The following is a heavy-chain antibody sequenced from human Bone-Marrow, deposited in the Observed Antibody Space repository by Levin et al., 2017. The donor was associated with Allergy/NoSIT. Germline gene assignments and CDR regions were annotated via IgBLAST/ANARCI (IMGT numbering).Heavy chain of an antibody. J-gene: IGHJ4*03. CDR2: ISSHSSTI. D-gene: IGHD5-18*01. V-gene: IGHV3-11*01. CDR3: ATQPCPICYFDN. CDR1: GFTFNAYY. Sequence: GGSLRLSCAGSGFTFNAYYMSWIRQAPGKGLEWISYISSHSSTIYYADSVRGRFIISRDNAKNSLYLQLNNLRAEDTAIYYCATQPCPICYFDNWGQGTLVTVSS.